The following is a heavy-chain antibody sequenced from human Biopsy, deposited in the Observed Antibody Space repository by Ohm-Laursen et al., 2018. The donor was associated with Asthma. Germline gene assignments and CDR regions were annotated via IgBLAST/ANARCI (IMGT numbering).Heavy chain of an antibody. CDR1: GASITTSPRY. Sequence: SQTLSLTCTVSGASITTSPRYWSWLRLRPGKGLEWIGCIYYSGETFFNPSLKNPLFMSLDSSKNQFSLKMTSVTVAATAVYFCARNLPGYTYGPFEDWGQGTLVTVSS. V-gene: IGHV4-31*01. D-gene: IGHD5-18*01. CDR3: ARNLPGYTYGPFED. CDR2: IYYSGET. J-gene: IGHJ4*02.